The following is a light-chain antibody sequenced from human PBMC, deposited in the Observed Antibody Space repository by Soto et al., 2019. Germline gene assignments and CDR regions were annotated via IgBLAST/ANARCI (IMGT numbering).Light chain of an antibody. CDR3: QQYGGSPLFT. CDR2: GAS. CDR1: QGVTPAY. V-gene: IGKV3-20*01. Sequence: EIVLTQSPGTLSLSPGDRATLSCRASQGVTPAYLAWYQHKPGQAPRLLIYGASHRATGIPDRFSGSGSGTDFPRTITRLEPEDFAVYSCQQYGGSPLFTFGPGTRVDFK. J-gene: IGKJ3*01.